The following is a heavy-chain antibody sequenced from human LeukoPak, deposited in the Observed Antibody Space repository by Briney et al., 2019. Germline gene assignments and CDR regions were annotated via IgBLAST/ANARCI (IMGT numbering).Heavy chain of an antibody. CDR1: GYTFTGYY. V-gene: IGHV1-2*02. D-gene: IGHD6-19*01. CDR2: INPSSGGT. CDR3: ATLVIAVAGGFGDY. Sequence: ASVKVSCKASGYTFTGYYMHWVRQAPGQGLEWMGWINPSSGGTNYAQKFQGRVTMTRDTSISTGYMELSRLRSDDTAAYYCATLVIAVAGGFGDYWGQGTLVTVSS. J-gene: IGHJ4*02.